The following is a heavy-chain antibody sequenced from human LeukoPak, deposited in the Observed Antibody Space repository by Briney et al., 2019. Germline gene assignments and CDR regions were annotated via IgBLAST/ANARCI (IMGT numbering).Heavy chain of an antibody. V-gene: IGHV3-33*01. D-gene: IGHD2-15*01. CDR2: IWYDGSNK. Sequence: GGSLRLSCAASGYTFGSYGMHWVRQAPGKGLEWVAVIWYDGSNKHYADSVKGRFTISRDNSKNTLYLQMNSLRAEDTAVYYCAMGYCSGGSCYGFDYWGQGTLVTVSS. CDR3: AMGYCSGGSCYGFDY. J-gene: IGHJ4*02. CDR1: GYTFGSYG.